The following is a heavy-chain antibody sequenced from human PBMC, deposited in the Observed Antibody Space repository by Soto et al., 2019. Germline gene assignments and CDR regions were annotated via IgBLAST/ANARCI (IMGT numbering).Heavy chain of an antibody. V-gene: IGHV5-51*01. CDR3: ARASMVRGVIPNYYYYYGMDV. D-gene: IGHD3-10*01. J-gene: IGHJ6*02. Sequence: GESLKISCKGSGYSFTIYWIGWVRQMPGKGLEWMGIIYPGDSDTRYSPSFQGQVTISADKSISTAYLQWSSLKASDTAMYYCARASMVRGVIPNYYYYYGMDVWGQGTTVTVSS. CDR2: IYPGDSDT. CDR1: GYSFTIYW.